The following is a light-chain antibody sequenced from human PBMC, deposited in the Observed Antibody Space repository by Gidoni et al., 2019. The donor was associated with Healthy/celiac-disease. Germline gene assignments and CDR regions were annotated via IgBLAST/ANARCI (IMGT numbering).Light chain of an antibody. V-gene: IGKV3-11*01. CDR1: QSVSSY. CDR3: QQRSNWPLT. CDR2: DAS. J-gene: IGKJ4*01. Sequence: ELVLTQSPATLSLSPGERAPLPCRASQSVSSYLAWYQQKPGQAPRLLIYDASNRATGIPARFSGSGSGTDFTLNISSLEPEDFAVYYCQQRSNWPLTFGGGTKVEIK.